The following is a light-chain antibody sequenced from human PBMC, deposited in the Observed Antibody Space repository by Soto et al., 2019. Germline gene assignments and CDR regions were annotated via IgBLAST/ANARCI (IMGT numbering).Light chain of an antibody. CDR3: AAWDDSLSGPNVV. Sequence: QSVLTQPPSASGTPGQRVTISCSGSSSNNGSNYVYWYQQLPGTAPKLLIYRNNQRPSGVPDRFSGSKSGTSASLAISGLRSEDEADYYCAAWDDSLSGPNVVFGGGTKLTVL. CDR1: SSNNGSNY. V-gene: IGLV1-47*01. J-gene: IGLJ2*01. CDR2: RNN.